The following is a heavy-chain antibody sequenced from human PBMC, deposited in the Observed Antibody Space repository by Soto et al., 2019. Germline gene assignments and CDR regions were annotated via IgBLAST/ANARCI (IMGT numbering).Heavy chain of an antibody. D-gene: IGHD1-1*01. CDR1: GGSISSYY. V-gene: IGHV4-59*01. CDR3: ARDRGGYGGGFDY. Sequence: QVQLQESGPGLVKPSETLSINCTVSGGSISSYYWSWIRQPPGKGLEWIGYIYSSGSTNYNPSLKSRVTISVDTSKNQFSLKLSSVTAADTAVYYCARDRGGYGGGFDYWGQGTLVTVSS. J-gene: IGHJ4*02. CDR2: IYSSGST.